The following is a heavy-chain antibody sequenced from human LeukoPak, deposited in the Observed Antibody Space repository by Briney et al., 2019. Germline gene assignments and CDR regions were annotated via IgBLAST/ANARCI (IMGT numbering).Heavy chain of an antibody. D-gene: IGHD4-17*01. CDR2: IYYSGST. J-gene: IGHJ4*02. V-gene: IGHV4-39*07. CDR3: ARAVSNCDYGVY. CDR1: GGSISSSSYY. Sequence: SETLSLTCTVSGGSISSSSYYWGWIRQPPGKGLEWIGSIYYSGSTYYNPSLKSRVTISVDTSKNQFSLKLSSVTAADTAVYYCARAVSNCDYGVYWGQGTLVTVSS.